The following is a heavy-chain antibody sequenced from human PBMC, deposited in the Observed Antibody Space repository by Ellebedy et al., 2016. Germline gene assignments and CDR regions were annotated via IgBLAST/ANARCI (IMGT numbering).Heavy chain of an antibody. V-gene: IGHV3-66*01. CDR1: GFIGSDNY. CDR3: ATQPWGEVTGQEVTGQA. CDR2: VYRGGNT. Sequence: GGSLRLXCAASGFIGSDNYMSWVRQAPGKGLEWVSVVYRGGNTFYIESVKGRFTVSRDESKNMLFLQMNYLTAEDTAVYYCATQPWGEVTGQEVTGQAWGQGTLVTVSS. J-gene: IGHJ5*02. D-gene: IGHD1-14*01.